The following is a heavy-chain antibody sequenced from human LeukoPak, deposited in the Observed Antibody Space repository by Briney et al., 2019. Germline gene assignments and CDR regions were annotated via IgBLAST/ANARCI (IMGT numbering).Heavy chain of an antibody. D-gene: IGHD3-3*01. Sequence: SGTLSLTCGVSGGSFINTNWWAWVRQPPGKGLEWIGEVHLDGRTNYNPSLESRLTMSVDVSENKVSLKLTSVTAADTAVYYCAREGGFYRPLDYSGQGTLVTVSS. V-gene: IGHV4-4*02. CDR1: GGSFINTNW. CDR3: AREGGFYRPLDY. J-gene: IGHJ4*02. CDR2: VHLDGRT.